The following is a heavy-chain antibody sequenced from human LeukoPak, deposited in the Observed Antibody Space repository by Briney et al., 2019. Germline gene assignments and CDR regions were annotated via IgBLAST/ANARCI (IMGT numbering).Heavy chain of an antibody. CDR1: GGSISSGGYY. D-gene: IGHD2-15*01. V-gene: IGHV4-31*03. CDR2: IYYSGST. CDR3: ARITRHCSGGCCYSGVIDI. J-gene: IGHJ3*02. Sequence: SETLSLTCTLSGGSISSGGYYWSWIRQHPGKGLEWIGYIYYSGSTYYNPSLESRLNISLDRSKDQFSLKLSSVSAADTAVYFCARITRHCSGGCCYSGVIDIWGQGTMVTVSP.